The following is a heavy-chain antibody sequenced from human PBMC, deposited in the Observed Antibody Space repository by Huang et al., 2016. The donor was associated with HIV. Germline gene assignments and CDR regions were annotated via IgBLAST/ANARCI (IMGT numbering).Heavy chain of an antibody. V-gene: IGHV7-4-1*02. D-gene: IGHD3-9*01. CDR2: INTKTGEP. J-gene: IGHJ4*02. CDR3: ARGLVLNGDYMEY. CDR1: GYIFSNHA. Sequence: QVQLVQSGSELKKPGASVRVSCKASGYIFSNHAMNWVRQAPGQGLEWMGWINTKTGEPTYAQGFTGRFVFSLDTSGRTAFLQINSLKADDTATYYCARGLVLNGDYMEYWGQGTLVTVSS.